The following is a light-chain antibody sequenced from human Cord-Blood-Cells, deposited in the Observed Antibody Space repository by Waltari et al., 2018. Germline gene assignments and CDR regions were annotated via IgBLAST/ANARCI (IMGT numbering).Light chain of an antibody. V-gene: IGKV2-28*01. CDR3: MQALQTWRT. CDR1: QSLLHSNGYNY. J-gene: IGKJ5*01. CDR2: LGS. Sequence: DIVMTQSPLSLPVTPGEPASISCRSSQSLLHSNGYNYLDWYLQKPGQSPQLLIYLGSNRASGVPDRFSGSGSGTDFTLKISRGEAEDVGVYYCMQALQTWRTFGQETRLEIK.